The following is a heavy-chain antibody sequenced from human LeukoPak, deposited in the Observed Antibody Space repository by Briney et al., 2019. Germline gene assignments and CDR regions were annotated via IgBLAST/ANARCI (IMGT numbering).Heavy chain of an antibody. Sequence: NPGRSLRLSCAASGFTFSNARMSWVRQAPGKGQEWVGRIKSKTDGGTTDYAAPVKGRFTISRDDSKNTLYLQMNSLKTEDTAVYYCTTDHFVAFGGVIDDIRPRPYWGQGTLVTVSS. CDR2: IKSKTDGGTT. J-gene: IGHJ4*02. CDR3: TTDHFVAFGGVIDDIRPRPY. CDR1: GFTFSNAR. D-gene: IGHD3-16*02. V-gene: IGHV3-15*01.